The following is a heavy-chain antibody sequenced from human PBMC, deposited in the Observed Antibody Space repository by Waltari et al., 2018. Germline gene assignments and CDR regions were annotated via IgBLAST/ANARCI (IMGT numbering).Heavy chain of an antibody. V-gene: IGHV4-34*01. CDR1: NASFNNYY. CDR2: VSHSEST. J-gene: IGHJ4*02. Sequence: QVQLQQWGAGLLKPSETLSLTCTVYNASFNNYYWTWIRQPPGKGLEWIGQVSHSESTNYNPSLKTRVTISVDTTKNQFSLKVTSVTAADTAVYYCARGKRFWTHWGQGALVTVSS. D-gene: IGHD3-3*01. CDR3: ARGKRFWTH.